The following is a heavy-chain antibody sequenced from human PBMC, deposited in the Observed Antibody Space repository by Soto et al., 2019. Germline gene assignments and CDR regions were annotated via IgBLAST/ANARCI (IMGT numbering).Heavy chain of an antibody. CDR2: KKQDGSEK. Sequence: PGGSLRLSCAASGFTFSSYWMSWVRQAPGKGLEWVANKKQDGSEKYYVDSVKGRFTISRDNAKNSLYLQMNSLRAEDTAVYYCARGIAVAGTWFDYWGQGTLVTVSS. D-gene: IGHD6-19*01. V-gene: IGHV3-7*03. CDR1: GFTFSSYW. CDR3: ARGIAVAGTWFDY. J-gene: IGHJ4*02.